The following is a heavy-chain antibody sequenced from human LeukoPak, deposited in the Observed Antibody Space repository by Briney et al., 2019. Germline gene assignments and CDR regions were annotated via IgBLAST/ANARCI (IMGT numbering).Heavy chain of an antibody. CDR3: AKGSMTVVAEDY. Sequence: PGGSLRLSCAASGFTFRTYTMNWVRQAPGKGLEWVSAISGSGGRTYYADSVKGRFTISRDNSKNTLYLQMNSLRAEDTAVYYCAKGSMTVVAEDYWGQGTLVTVSS. CDR1: GFTFRTYT. D-gene: IGHD3-22*01. CDR2: ISGSGGRT. V-gene: IGHV3-23*01. J-gene: IGHJ4*02.